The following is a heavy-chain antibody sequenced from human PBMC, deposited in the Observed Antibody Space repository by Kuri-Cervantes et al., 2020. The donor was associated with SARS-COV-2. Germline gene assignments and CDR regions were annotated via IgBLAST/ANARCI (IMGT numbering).Heavy chain of an antibody. D-gene: IGHD3-22*01. CDR1: GYSFTSYW. J-gene: IGHJ6*02. V-gene: IGHV5-51*01. CDR3: ARQLDYYDSSGYYYYYYYGMDV. CDR2: IYPGDSDT. Sequence: GESLKISWAASGYSFTSYWIGWGRQMPGKGLEWVGIIYPGDSDTRYSPSFQGQVTNSAEKSISTAYLQWSSLKASDTAMYYCARQLDYYDSSGYYYYYYYGMDVWGQGTTVTVSS.